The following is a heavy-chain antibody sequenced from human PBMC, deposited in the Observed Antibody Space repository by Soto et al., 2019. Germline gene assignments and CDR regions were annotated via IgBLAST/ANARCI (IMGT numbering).Heavy chain of an antibody. CDR3: ARDRYSYDSRAYQGVDWYFDL. Sequence: ASLKVSCKASGYTFTNFLIHWMRQAPGQGPEWMGWINPTSGETNSVQTFQGRFTISRDNSKNTLFLQMNSLRAEDTAVYYCARDRYSYDSRAYQGVDWYFDLWGRGTLVTVSS. V-gene: IGHV1-2*02. J-gene: IGHJ2*01. D-gene: IGHD3-22*01. CDR1: GYTFTNFL. CDR2: INPTSGET.